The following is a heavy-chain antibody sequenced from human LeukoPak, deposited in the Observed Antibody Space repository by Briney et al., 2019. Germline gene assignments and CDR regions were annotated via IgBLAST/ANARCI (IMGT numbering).Heavy chain of an antibody. CDR2: ISSSSSYI. CDR1: GFTFSSYS. J-gene: IGHJ6*03. D-gene: IGHD3-10*01. Sequence: PGGSLRLSCAASGFTFSSYSMNWVRQAPGKGLEWVSSISSSSSYIYYADSVKGRFTISRDNAKNSLYLQMNSLRAEDTAVYYCARDGYYGSGSYSSYYYYMDVWGKGTTVTVSS. V-gene: IGHV3-21*01. CDR3: ARDGYYGSGSYSSYYYYMDV.